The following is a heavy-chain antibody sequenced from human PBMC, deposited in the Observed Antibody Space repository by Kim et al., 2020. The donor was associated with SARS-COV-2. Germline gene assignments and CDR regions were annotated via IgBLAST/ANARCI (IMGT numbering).Heavy chain of an antibody. CDR2: IDHSGST. J-gene: IGHJ5*01. CDR3: ARIPIPYVDWLVES. D-gene: IGHD3-9*01. V-gene: IGHV4-34*01. CDR1: GGSFSGYS. Sequence: SETLSLTCVVYGGSFSGYSCIWIRQPPGRGLEWIGEIDHSGSTNYNPSLKSRVTISEDTSKNNCSLKVTSVTAADTAMYYCARIPIPYVDWLVESWGQGALVTVSS.